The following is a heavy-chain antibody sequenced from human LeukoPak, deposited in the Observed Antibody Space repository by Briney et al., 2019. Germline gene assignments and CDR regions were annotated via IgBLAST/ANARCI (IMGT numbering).Heavy chain of an antibody. CDR1: GFTFSSYW. V-gene: IGHV3-7*01. Sequence: PGGSLRLSCAASGFTFSSYWMSWVRQAPGKGLEWVANIKQDGSEKYYVDSVKGRFTISRDNAKNSLYLQMNSLRAEDTAVYYCARDTMVRGVIINFDYWGQGTLVTVSS. CDR2: IKQDGSEK. CDR3: ARDTMVRGVIINFDY. J-gene: IGHJ4*02. D-gene: IGHD3-10*01.